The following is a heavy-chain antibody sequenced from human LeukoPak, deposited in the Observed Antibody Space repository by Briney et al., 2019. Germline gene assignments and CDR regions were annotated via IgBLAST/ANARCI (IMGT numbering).Heavy chain of an antibody. CDR2: VNPNGGNT. V-gene: IGHV1-8*02. D-gene: IGHD6-19*01. CDR3: ARALSGCILCFDY. J-gene: IGHJ4*02. Sequence: ASVKVSCKASGYTFISHDINWLRQAPGQGLEWLGWVNPNGGNTGFAQKFQGRVTMTRNTSMNTAYMELTSLTSDDTAVYYCARALSGCILCFDYWGQGTLVTVSS. CDR1: GYTFISHD.